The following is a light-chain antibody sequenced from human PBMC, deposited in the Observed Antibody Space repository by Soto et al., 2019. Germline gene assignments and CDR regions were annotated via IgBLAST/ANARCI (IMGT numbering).Light chain of an antibody. V-gene: IGKV3-11*01. CDR1: QSVRSN. J-gene: IGKJ1*01. CDR2: DAS. Sequence: DIVMTHSPAPLSVSPGGRATLSCRAIQSVRSNLAWYQQKPGQAPRLLIYDASNRATGIPARFSGSGSGTDFTLTISSLEPEDFAVYYCQQRSNWPWTFGQGTKVDI. CDR3: QQRSNWPWT.